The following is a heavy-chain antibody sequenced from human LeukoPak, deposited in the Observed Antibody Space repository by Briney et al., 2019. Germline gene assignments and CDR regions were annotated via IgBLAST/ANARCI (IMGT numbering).Heavy chain of an antibody. V-gene: IGHV4-59*08. J-gene: IGHJ4*02. D-gene: IGHD1-26*01. CDR1: GGSISSYY. Sequence: KPSETLSLTCTVSGGSISSYYWSWIRQPPGKGLEWIGYIFYSGSTNYNPPLKSRVTMSVDTSKNQFSLMLSSVTAADTAVYYCASHQYSGSYYEDYWGQGTLVTVSS. CDR2: IFYSGST. CDR3: ASHQYSGSYYEDY.